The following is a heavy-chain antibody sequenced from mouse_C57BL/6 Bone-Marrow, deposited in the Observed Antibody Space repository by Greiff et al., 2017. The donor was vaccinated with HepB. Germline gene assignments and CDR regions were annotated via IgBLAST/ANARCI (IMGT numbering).Heavy chain of an antibody. CDR1: GYTFTSYW. Sequence: QVQLQQPGAELVKPGASVKLSCKASGYTFTSYWMHWVKQRPGQGLEWIGMIHPNSGSTNYNEKFKGKATLTVDKSSSTAYMQLSSLTSEDSAVYYCARFYGSSYVPALFAYWGQGTLVTVSA. CDR2: IHPNSGST. J-gene: IGHJ3*01. CDR3: ARFYGSSYVPALFAY. D-gene: IGHD1-1*01. V-gene: IGHV1-64*01.